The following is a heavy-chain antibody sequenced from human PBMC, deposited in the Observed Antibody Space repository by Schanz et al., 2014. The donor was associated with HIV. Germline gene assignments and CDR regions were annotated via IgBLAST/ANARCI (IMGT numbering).Heavy chain of an antibody. Sequence: QVQLVESGGGVVQPGRSLKLSCVASGFPFNSYGMHWVRQAPGKGLEWVAVTSYDGIKKNFADSVRGRFTISRDNSKNTLYLQMKNLRTEDTAVYYCARDALPSSVRGMISNWFDPWGQGTLVTVSS. CDR2: TSYDGIKK. CDR3: ARDALPSSVRGMISNWFDP. D-gene: IGHD3-10*01. J-gene: IGHJ5*02. V-gene: IGHV3-30*03. CDR1: GFPFNSYG.